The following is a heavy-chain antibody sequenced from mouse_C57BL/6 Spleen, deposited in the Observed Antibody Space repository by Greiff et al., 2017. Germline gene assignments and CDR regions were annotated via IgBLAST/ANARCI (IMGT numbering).Heavy chain of an antibody. CDR3: AREGDFTTVHFDY. CDR1: GYTFTSYW. Sequence: VQLQQPGAELVKPGASVKMSCKASGYTFTSYWITWVKQRPGQGLEWIGDIYPGSGSTNYNEKFKSKATLTVDTSSSTAYMQLSSLTSEDSAVYYCAREGDFTTVHFDYWGQGTTLTVSS. J-gene: IGHJ2*01. D-gene: IGHD1-1*01. CDR2: IYPGSGST. V-gene: IGHV1-55*01.